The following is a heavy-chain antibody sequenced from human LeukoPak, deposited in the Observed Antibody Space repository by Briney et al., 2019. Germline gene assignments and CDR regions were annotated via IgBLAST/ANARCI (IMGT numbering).Heavy chain of an antibody. CDR3: AKQLGYCSDGSCYFPY. Sequence: SETLSLTCAVSGGSISSSNWWSWVRQPPGKGLEWIGEIYHSGSTNYNPSLKSRVTISVDKSKNQFSLKLSSVTAADMAVYYCAKQLGYCSDGSCYFPYWGQGTLVTVSS. CDR1: GGSISSSNW. V-gene: IGHV4-4*02. J-gene: IGHJ4*02. D-gene: IGHD2-15*01. CDR2: IYHSGST.